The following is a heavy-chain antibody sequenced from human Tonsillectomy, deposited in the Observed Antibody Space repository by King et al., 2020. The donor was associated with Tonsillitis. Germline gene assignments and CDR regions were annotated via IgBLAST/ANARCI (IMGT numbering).Heavy chain of an antibody. CDR1: GGSISSYY. V-gene: IGHV4-59*01. J-gene: IGHJ6*04. CDR2: ISYTGST. Sequence: QLQESGPGLVKPSETLSLTCTVSGGSISSYYWSWIRQPPGKGLEWIGYISYTGSTNYTPSLKSRVTISVDTSKNHFSLKLSSVTAAATAVYYSGRAQAMDVGGKGTTVTVSS. CDR3: GRAQAMDV.